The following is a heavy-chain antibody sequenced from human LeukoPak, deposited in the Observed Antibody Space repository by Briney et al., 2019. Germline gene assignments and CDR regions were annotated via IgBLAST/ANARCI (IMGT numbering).Heavy chain of an antibody. D-gene: IGHD3-3*01. CDR3: ARYYTIFGVIIPFDC. CDR1: GLTFRTYA. Sequence: GGSLRLSCAASGLTFRTYAMSWVRQAPGKGLEWVSYISSSSSTIYYADSVKGRFTISRDNAKNSLYLQMNSLRAEDTAVYHCARYYTIFGVIIPFDCWGQGTLVTVSS. CDR2: ISSSSSTI. J-gene: IGHJ4*02. V-gene: IGHV3-48*01.